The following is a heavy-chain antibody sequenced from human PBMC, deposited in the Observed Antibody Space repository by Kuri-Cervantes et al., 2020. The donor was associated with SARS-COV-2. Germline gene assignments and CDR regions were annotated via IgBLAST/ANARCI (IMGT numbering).Heavy chain of an antibody. D-gene: IGHD1-26*01. J-gene: IGHJ3*02. V-gene: IGHV4-59*12. Sequence: GSLRLSCTVSGGSISSYYWSWIRQPPGKGLEWIGYIYYSGSTNYNPSLESRVTISVDTSKNQFSLKLSSVTAADTAVYYCARVSWGEWELRGHDAFDIWGQGTMVTVSS. CDR3: ARVSWGEWELRGHDAFDI. CDR2: IYYSGST. CDR1: GGSISSYY.